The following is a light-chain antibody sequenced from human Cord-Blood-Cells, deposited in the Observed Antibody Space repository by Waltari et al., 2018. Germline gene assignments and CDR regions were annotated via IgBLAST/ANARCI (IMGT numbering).Light chain of an antibody. CDR2: GKN. J-gene: IGLJ1*01. V-gene: IGLV3-19*01. CDR3: NSRDSSGNHLV. Sequence: SSELTQDPAVSVALGQTVRITCQGTSLSSYYASWYQQKTGPAPVLVISGKNNRPSGIPDRFSGSSSGNTASLTIPGGQAEDEADYYCNSRDSSGNHLVFGTGTKVTVL. CDR1: SLSSYY.